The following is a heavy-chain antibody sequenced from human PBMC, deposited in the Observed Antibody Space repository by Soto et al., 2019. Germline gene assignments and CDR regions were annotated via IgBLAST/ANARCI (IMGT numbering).Heavy chain of an antibody. CDR3: ARVKWELLDAFDI. J-gene: IGHJ3*02. Sequence: QVQLQESGPGLVKPTETLSLTCTVSGGSISSYYWSWIRQPPGKGLEWIGYIYYSGSTNYNPSLKSRVTISVDTSKNQFSLKLSSVTAADTAVYYCARVKWELLDAFDIWGQGTMVTVSS. D-gene: IGHD1-26*01. V-gene: IGHV4-59*01. CDR1: GGSISSYY. CDR2: IYYSGST.